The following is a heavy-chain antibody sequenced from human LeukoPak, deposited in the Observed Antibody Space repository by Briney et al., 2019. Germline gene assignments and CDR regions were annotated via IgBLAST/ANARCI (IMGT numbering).Heavy chain of an antibody. CDR2: IYSGGST. CDR3: AKTPRILYFDY. J-gene: IGHJ4*02. V-gene: IGHV3-53*01. Sequence: QPGGSLRLSCAASGFTVSSNYMSWVRQAPGKGLEWVSVIYSGGSTYYADSVKGRFTISRDNSKNTLYLQMNSLRAEDTAVYYCAKTPRILYFDYWGQGTLVTVSS. CDR1: GFTVSSNY.